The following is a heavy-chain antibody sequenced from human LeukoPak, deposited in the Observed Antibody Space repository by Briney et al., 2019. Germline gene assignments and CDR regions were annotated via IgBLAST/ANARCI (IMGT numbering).Heavy chain of an antibody. Sequence: PGGSLRLSCAASGFTFSSYGMHWVRQAPGKGLEWVAVISYDGSNKYYADSVKGRFTISRDNSKNTLYLQMNSLRAEDTAVYYCAKLVGADRYFDYWGQGTLVTVSS. CDR2: ISYDGSNK. CDR3: AKLVGADRYFDY. J-gene: IGHJ4*02. D-gene: IGHD1-26*01. CDR1: GFTFSSYG. V-gene: IGHV3-30*18.